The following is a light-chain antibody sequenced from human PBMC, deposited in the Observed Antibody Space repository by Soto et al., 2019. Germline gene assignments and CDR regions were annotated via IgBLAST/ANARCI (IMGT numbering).Light chain of an antibody. CDR1: QGISSW. CDR3: PVSKFLPHT. Sequence: MNMSLASVSATKRDRVTITCRARQGISSWLAWFQQKPGRAPKLLIYAASTLQSGVPSRFSGSGSGTDFTLTIFFLQAEDGTRYYSPVSKFLPHTF. CDR2: AAS. V-gene: IGKV1-12*01. J-gene: IGKJ2*01.